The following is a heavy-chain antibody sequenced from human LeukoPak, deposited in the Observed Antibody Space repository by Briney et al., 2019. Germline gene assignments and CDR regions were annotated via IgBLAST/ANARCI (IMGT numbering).Heavy chain of an antibody. CDR2: IYYSGST. V-gene: IGHV4-39*07. CDR3: ARDTRWNYSPLLDY. Sequence: PSETLSLTCTVSGGSISSSSYYWGWIRQPPGKGLEWIGSIYYSGSTYYNPSLKSRVTISVDTSKNQFSLKLSSVTAADTAVYYCARDTRWNYSPLLDYWGQGTLVTVSS. D-gene: IGHD1-7*01. CDR1: GGSISSSSYY. J-gene: IGHJ4*02.